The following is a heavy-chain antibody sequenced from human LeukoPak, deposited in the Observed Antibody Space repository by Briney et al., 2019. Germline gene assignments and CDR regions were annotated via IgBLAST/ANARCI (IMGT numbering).Heavy chain of an antibody. CDR3: ARVSGVYYYDSSGYDY. J-gene: IGHJ4*02. D-gene: IGHD3-22*01. CDR2: ISAYNGNT. CDR1: GYTFTSYG. V-gene: IGHV1-18*01. Sequence: ASVKVPCKASGYTFTSYGISWVRQAPGQGLEWMGWISAYNGNTNYAQKLQGRVTMTTDTSTSTAYMELRSLRSDDTAVYYCARVSGVYYYDSSGYDYWGQGTLVTVSS.